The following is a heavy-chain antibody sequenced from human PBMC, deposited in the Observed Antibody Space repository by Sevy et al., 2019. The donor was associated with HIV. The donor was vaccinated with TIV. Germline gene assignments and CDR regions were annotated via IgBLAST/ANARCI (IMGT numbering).Heavy chain of an antibody. CDR2: LKHKAYGGTL. CDR1: GFTFGDYA. Sequence: GGSLRLSCTGSGFTFGDYAMSWVRQAPGKGLEWVAFLKHKAYGGTLDYAASVKGRFSISRDDSKSIAHLQMNDLKTEDTATYYCTRWKAAQSRFAYWGQGALVTVSS. J-gene: IGHJ4*02. CDR3: TRWKAAQSRFAY. D-gene: IGHD6-13*01. V-gene: IGHV3-49*04.